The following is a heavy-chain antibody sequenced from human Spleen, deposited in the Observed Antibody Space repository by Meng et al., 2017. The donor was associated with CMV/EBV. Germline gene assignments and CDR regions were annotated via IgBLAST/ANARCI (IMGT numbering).Heavy chain of an antibody. Sequence: GESLKISCAASGFTFSSHWMTWVRQAPGKGLEWVANINQDENQKNYVDSVKGRFTISRDNAKNSLFLQMSRLGAEDTAVYYCARVAAAGRGMDVWGQGTTVTVSS. J-gene: IGHJ6*02. CDR3: ARVAAAGRGMDV. D-gene: IGHD6-13*01. CDR1: GFTFSSHW. V-gene: IGHV3-7*04. CDR2: INQDENQK.